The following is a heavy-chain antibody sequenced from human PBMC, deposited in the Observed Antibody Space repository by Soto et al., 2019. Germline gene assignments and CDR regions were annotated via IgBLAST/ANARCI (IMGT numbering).Heavy chain of an antibody. CDR2: IIGNGGST. CDR3: AKDPFSWAIEVVPGDY. J-gene: IGHJ4*02. V-gene: IGHV3-23*01. D-gene: IGHD2-2*01. CDR1: GFNFRSYA. Sequence: EVQLLESGGGLVQPGGSLRLSCAASGFNFRSYAMSWVRQAPGKGLEWVSTIIGNGGSTYYTDSVQGRFTISRDNSKNTLYLQMNSLRAEDTAVYYCAKDPFSWAIEVVPGDYWGQGTLVTVSS.